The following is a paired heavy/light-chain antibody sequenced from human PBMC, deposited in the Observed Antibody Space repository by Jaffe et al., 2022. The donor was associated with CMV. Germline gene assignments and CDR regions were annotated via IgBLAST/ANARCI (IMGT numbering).Heavy chain of an antibody. CDR1: GFTFSSYA. Sequence: EVQLVESGGGLVQPGGSLRLSCAASGFTFSSYAMSWVRQAPGKGLEWVSAISGSGGSTYYADSVKGRFTISRDNSKNTLYLQMNSLRAEDTAVYYCAKDILTGYYWYGPLSGFDPWGQGTLVTVSS. D-gene: IGHD3-9*01. CDR2: ISGSGGST. J-gene: IGHJ5*02. V-gene: IGHV3-23*04. CDR3: AKDILTGYYWYGPLSGFDP.
Light chain of an antibody. J-gene: IGLJ1*01. Sequence: QSVLTQPPSASGTPGQRVTISCSGSSSNIGSNTVNWYQQLPGTAPKLLIYSNNQRPSGVPDRFSGSKSGTSASLAISGLQSEDEADYYCAAWDDSLLYVFGTGTKVTVL. CDR3: AAWDDSLLYV. CDR1: SSNIGSNT. V-gene: IGLV1-44*01. CDR2: SNN.